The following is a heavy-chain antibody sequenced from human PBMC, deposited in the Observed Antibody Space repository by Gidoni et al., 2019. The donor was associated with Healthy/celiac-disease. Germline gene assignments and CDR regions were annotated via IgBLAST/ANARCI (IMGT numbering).Heavy chain of an antibody. Sequence: EVQLLESGGGLVQPGGSLRLSCAASGFTFSSYAMSWVRQAPGKGLEWGSAISGSGGSTYYADSVKGRFTISRDNSKNTLYLQMNSLRAEDTAVYYCAKEPGPQGRPRAAAGPWGQGTLVTVSS. D-gene: IGHD6-13*01. V-gene: IGHV3-23*01. CDR2: ISGSGGST. J-gene: IGHJ5*02. CDR1: GFTFSSYA. CDR3: AKEPGPQGRPRAAAGP.